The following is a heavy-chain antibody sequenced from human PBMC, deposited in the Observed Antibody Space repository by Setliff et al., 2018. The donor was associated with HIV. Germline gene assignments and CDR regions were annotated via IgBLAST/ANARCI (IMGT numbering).Heavy chain of an antibody. CDR3: ASVGSGWSHNWFDP. D-gene: IGHD6-19*01. CDR1: GFTFSDYY. J-gene: IGHJ5*02. CDR2: IYYSGST. Sequence: SETLSLSCTASGFTFSDYYMSWIRQPPGKGLEWLGSIYYSGSTYYNPSLKSRVTISVDTSKNQFSLKLSSVTAADTAVYYCASVGSGWSHNWFDPWGQGTLVTVSS. V-gene: IGHV4-59*12.